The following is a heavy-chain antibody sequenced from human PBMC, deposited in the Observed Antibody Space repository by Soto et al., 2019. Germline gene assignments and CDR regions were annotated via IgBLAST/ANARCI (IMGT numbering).Heavy chain of an antibody. J-gene: IGHJ4*02. CDR2: LYSGGNT. D-gene: IGHD2-2*01. Sequence: SLRLSCASSDFTVTKNEMSWVRQAPGKGLEWVSILYSGGNTYYADSVEGRFTISRDGSKNTLYLHMNSLRAEDTAVYYCALRRVAYADFWGQGTRVTVSS. CDR1: DFTVTKNE. CDR3: ALRRVAYADF. V-gene: IGHV3-53*01.